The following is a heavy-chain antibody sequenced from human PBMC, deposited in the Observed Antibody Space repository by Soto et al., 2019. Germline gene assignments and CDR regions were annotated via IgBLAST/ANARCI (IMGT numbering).Heavy chain of an antibody. Sequence: EVQLLESGGGLVQPGGSLRLSCAASGFTFSSYAMSWVRQAPGKGLEWVSAISGSGGSTYYADSVKGRFTISRDNSKNTLYLQMNSLRADDTAVYYCAKVRRPRVVRGVADYWGQGTLVTVSS. CDR1: GFTFSSYA. CDR3: AKVRRPRVVRGVADY. V-gene: IGHV3-23*01. CDR2: ISGSGGST. J-gene: IGHJ4*02. D-gene: IGHD3-10*01.